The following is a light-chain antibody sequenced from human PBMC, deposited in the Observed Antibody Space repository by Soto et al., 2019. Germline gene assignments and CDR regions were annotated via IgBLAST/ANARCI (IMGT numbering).Light chain of an antibody. CDR1: TSNIESHS. V-gene: IGLV1-44*01. CDR2: TNN. Sequence: QSVLTQPTSASGTPGQRIIISCSGSTSNIESHSVTWFQQVPGTAPRLLIITNNHRPSGVPDRFSGSKSGASASLAISGLQSEDEATYYCATWDDSRKGVFGTGTKLTVL. CDR3: ATWDDSRKGV. J-gene: IGLJ1*01.